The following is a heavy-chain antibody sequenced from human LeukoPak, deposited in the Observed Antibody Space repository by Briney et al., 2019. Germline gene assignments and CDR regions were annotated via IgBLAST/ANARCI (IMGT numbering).Heavy chain of an antibody. V-gene: IGHV3-23*01. J-gene: IGHJ3*02. CDR2: ISGSGGST. CDR3: ASNDFWSGADAFDI. Sequence: GGSLRLSCAASGFTFSSYAMSWVRQAPGKGLEWVSAISGSGGSTYYADSVKGRFTISRDNAKNSLYLQMNSLRAEDTAVYYCASNDFWSGADAFDIWGQGTMVTVSS. CDR1: GFTFSSYA. D-gene: IGHD3-3*01.